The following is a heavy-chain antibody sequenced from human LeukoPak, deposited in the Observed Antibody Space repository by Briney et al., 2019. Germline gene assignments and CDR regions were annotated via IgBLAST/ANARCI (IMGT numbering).Heavy chain of an antibody. Sequence: PGGSLRLPCAASGFTFSSYWMHWVRQVPGKGLEWVSYISRSSRTIYYADSVKGRFTISRDNGKNSLYLQMKSLRAEDTAVYYCARERIPGYFDYWGQGSLVTVSS. V-gene: IGHV3-48*01. CDR1: GFTFSSYW. CDR2: ISRSSRTI. J-gene: IGHJ4*02. CDR3: ARERIPGYFDY.